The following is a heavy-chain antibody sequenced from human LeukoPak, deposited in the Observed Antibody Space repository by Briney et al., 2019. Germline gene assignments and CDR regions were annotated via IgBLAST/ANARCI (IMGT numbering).Heavy chain of an antibody. CDR1: GYIFTGYY. D-gene: IGHD2-2*01. J-gene: IGHJ1*01. CDR3: ARVGCSSTSCYEYFQH. Sequence: GASVKVSCKASGYIFTGYYMHWVGPAPGQGLEWMGWINPNSGGTNYAQKFQGRVTMTRDTSISTAYMELSRLRSDDTAVYYCARVGCSSTSCYEYFQHWGQGTLVTVSS. CDR2: INPNSGGT. V-gene: IGHV1-2*02.